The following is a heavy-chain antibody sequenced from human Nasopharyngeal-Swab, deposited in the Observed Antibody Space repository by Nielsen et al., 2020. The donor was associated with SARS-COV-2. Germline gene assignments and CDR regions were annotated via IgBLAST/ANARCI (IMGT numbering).Heavy chain of an antibody. D-gene: IGHD2-21*01. J-gene: IGHJ4*02. CDR3: ARLDEDWVPRNYFDY. CDR1: GYTFTGYY. CDR2: INPNSGGT. Sequence: ASVKVSCKASGYTFTGYYMHWVRQAPGQGLEWMGWINPNSGGTNYAQKFQGRVTMTRDTSISTAYMELSRLRSDDTAVYYCARLDEDWVPRNYFDYWGQGTLVTVSS. V-gene: IGHV1-2*02.